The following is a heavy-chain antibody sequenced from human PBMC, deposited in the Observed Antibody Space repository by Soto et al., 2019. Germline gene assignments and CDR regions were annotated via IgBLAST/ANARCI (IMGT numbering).Heavy chain of an antibody. J-gene: IGHJ4*02. V-gene: IGHV1-18*01. D-gene: IGHD6-19*01. CDR1: GYTFTSYG. CDR2: ISAYNGNT. Sequence: QVQLVQSGAEVKKPGASVKVSCKASGYTFTSYGISWVRQAPGQGLEWMGWISAYNGNTKYAQKLQGRVTMTTDTSTSTAHMEVRSPRSDDTAVYYCARDLAVGLVDYWGQGTLVTVSS. CDR3: ARDLAVGLVDY.